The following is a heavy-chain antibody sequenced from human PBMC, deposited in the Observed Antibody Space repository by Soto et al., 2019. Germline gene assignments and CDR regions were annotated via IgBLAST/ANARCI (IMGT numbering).Heavy chain of an antibody. CDR3: ASEQQLDWFDP. CDR2: MSYDGTNK. CDR1: GFTFSSYA. Sequence: GGSLRLSCAASGFTFSSYAMHWVRQAPGKGLEWVAVMSYDGTNKYYADSVKGRFTISGDNSKNTLYLQMNSLRADDTAVYYCASEQQLDWFDPWGQGTLVTVSS. D-gene: IGHD6-13*01. J-gene: IGHJ5*02. V-gene: IGHV3-30-3*01.